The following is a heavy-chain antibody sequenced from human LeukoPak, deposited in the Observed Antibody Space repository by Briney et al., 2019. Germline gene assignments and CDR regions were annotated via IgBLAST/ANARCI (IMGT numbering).Heavy chain of an antibody. CDR3: ARAPSVTPYFDY. D-gene: IGHD4-23*01. CDR2: IYSGGST. Sequence: PGGSLRLSCAASGFTFSSNYMSWVRQAPGKGLEWVSVIYSGGSTYYADSVTGRFTISRDNSKNTLYLQMNSLRAEDTAVYYCARAPSVTPYFDYWGQGTLVTVSS. CDR1: GFTFSSNY. V-gene: IGHV3-66*02. J-gene: IGHJ4*02.